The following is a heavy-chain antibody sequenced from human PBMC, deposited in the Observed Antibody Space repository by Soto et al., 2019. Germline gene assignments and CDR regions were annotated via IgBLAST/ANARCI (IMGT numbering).Heavy chain of an antibody. CDR2: IRSNGGST. Sequence: QPVGSLRLSCSTSGFTFSTYTMHWVRQAPGKGLEYVSAIRSNGGSTYYADSVKGRFTISRDNSKNTLYLQMSSLRPEDTAVYYCVIPNYYDTSGYYGPQEMWGYWGQGTLVTVSS. CDR3: VIPNYYDTSGYYGPQEMWGY. J-gene: IGHJ4*02. D-gene: IGHD3-22*01. V-gene: IGHV3-64D*06. CDR1: GFTFSTYT.